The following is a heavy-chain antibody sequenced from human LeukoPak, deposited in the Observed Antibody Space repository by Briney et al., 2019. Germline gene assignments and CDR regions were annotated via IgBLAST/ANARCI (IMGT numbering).Heavy chain of an antibody. CDR3: ARDVSVVVLSSTPTQIDY. Sequence: MTGGSLRLSCAASGFSFSNYSMNWVRQAPGKGLEWVSSISTSGSYMYYADSVKGRFTISRDNSKNTLYLQMNNLRAEDTAVYYCARDVSVVVLSSTPTQIDYWGQGTLVTVSS. V-gene: IGHV3-21*01. CDR2: ISTSGSYM. D-gene: IGHD3-22*01. CDR1: GFSFSNYS. J-gene: IGHJ4*02.